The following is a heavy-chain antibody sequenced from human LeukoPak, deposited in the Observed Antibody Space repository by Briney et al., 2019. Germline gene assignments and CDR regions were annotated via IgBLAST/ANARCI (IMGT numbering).Heavy chain of an antibody. V-gene: IGHV3-23*01. CDR3: ARRQQLVRDYYYYYMDV. CDR2: ISGSGGST. Sequence: PGGSLRLSCAASGFTFSSYGMIWVRQAPGKGLEWVSAISGSGGSTYYADSVKGRFTISRDNSKNTLYLQMNSLRAEDTAVYYCARRQQLVRDYYYYYMDVWGKGTTVTVSS. J-gene: IGHJ6*03. D-gene: IGHD6-13*01. CDR1: GFTFSSYG.